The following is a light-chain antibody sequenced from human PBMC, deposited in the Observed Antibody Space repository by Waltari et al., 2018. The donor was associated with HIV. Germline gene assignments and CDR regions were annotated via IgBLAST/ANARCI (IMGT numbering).Light chain of an antibody. J-gene: IGKJ3*01. V-gene: IGKV3-15*01. CDR1: QSVSSN. Sequence: ELVMTQSPATLSVSPGERATLSCRASQSVSSNLAWYQQKPGQAPRLLIYGASTRATGIPVRFSGSGSGTEFTLTISSLQSEDFAVYYCQQYNKWPPATFGPGTKVDIK. CDR3: QQYNKWPPAT. CDR2: GAS.